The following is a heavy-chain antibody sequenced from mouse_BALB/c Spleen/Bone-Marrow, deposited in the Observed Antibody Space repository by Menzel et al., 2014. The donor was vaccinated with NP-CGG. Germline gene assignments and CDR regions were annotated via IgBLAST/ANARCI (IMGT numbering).Heavy chain of an antibody. CDR2: IYPGDGDT. CDR1: GYAFSVYW. CDR3: ARGGISVDY. Sequence: VKLVESGAELVRPGSSVKISCKASGYAFSVYWMNWAKQWPGQGLEWIGQIYPGDGDTNYNGKFKGRATLTADKSSNTAYMQLSSLTSEDSAVYFCARGGISVDYWGQGTTLTVSS. V-gene: IGHV1-80*01. J-gene: IGHJ2*01.